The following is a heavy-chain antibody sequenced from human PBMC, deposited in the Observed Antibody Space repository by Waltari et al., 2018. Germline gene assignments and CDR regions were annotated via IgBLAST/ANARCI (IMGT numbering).Heavy chain of an antibody. CDR1: GGSISSSSYY. Sequence: QLQLQESGPGLVKPSETLSLTCTVSGGSISSSSYYWGWIRQPPGKGLEWIGSIYYSGSTYYNPSLKSRVTISVDTSKNQFSLKLSSVTAADKAVYYCARGFLEWTQYYFDYWGQGTLVTVSS. V-gene: IGHV4-39*07. CDR3: ARGFLEWTQYYFDY. CDR2: IYYSGST. D-gene: IGHD3-3*01. J-gene: IGHJ4*02.